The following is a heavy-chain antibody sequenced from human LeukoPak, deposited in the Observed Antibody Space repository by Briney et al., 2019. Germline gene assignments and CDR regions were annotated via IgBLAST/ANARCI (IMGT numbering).Heavy chain of an antibody. V-gene: IGHV3-7*01. CDR3: AREGIAAGDYYFDY. CDR2: IKHDGSEK. CDR1: GFTFSTYW. D-gene: IGHD6-13*01. Sequence: GGSLRLSCAASGFTFSTYWMSWVRQAPGKGLEWVANIKHDGSEKYYVDSVEGRFTISRDNADNSLFLQMNSLRAEDTAVYYCAREGIAAGDYYFDYWGQGTLVTVSS. J-gene: IGHJ4*02.